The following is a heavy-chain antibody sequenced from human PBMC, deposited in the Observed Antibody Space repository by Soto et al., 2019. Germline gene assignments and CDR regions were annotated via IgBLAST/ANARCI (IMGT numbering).Heavy chain of an antibody. CDR2: IFPSDSDT. CDR3: ARRDKSGYFNWFDP. V-gene: IGHV5-51*01. CDR1: GYKFTSSW. Sequence: GESLKISCRTSGYKFTSSWIAWVRQMPGKGLEWMGIIFPSDSDTRYSPSFQGQVTISADRSTSTVFLQWASLKASDTAVYFCARRDKSGYFNWFDPWGQGTLVTVSS. J-gene: IGHJ5*02. D-gene: IGHD3-22*01.